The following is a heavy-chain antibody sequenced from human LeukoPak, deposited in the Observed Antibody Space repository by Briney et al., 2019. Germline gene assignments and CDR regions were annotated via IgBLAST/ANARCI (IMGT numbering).Heavy chain of an antibody. CDR3: AKDRAYSSGWYYFDY. J-gene: IGHJ4*02. V-gene: IGHV4-34*01. CDR1: GGSFSGYY. CDR2: INHSGST. D-gene: IGHD6-19*01. Sequence: SETLSLTCAVYGGSFSGYYWSWIRQPPGKGLEWIGEINHSGSTNYNPSLKSRVTISVDTSKNQFSLKLSSVTAADTAVYYCAKDRAYSSGWYYFDYWGQGTLVTVSS.